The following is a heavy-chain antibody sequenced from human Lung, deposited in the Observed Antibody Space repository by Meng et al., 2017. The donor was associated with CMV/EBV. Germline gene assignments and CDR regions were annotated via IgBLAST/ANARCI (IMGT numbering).Heavy chain of an antibody. CDR3: ARGDVGVLEGALGSMDV. J-gene: IGHJ6*02. CDR2: INPMFGTA. CDR1: GGTFRSNA. V-gene: IGHV1-69*13. Sequence: SXXVSXKTSGGTFRSNAIGWVRQAPGQGPEWMGGINPMFGTAKYAQKFQGRVTINADESTSTASLEVNSLRSEDTAVYYCARGDVGVLEGALGSMDVWGQGTPVTVSS. D-gene: IGHD3-10*01.